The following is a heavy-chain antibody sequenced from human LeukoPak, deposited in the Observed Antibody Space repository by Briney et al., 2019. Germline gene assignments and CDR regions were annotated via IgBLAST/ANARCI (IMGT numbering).Heavy chain of an antibody. CDR2: MNPNSGNT. D-gene: IGHD3-22*01. J-gene: IGHJ4*02. CDR3: ATRRYYYDSSGYYYGFDY. CDR1: GYTFTGYY. V-gene: IGHV1-8*02. Sequence: RASVKVSCKASGYTFTGYYMHWVRQAPGQGLEWMGWMNPNSGNTGYAQKFQGRVTMTRNTSISTAYMELSSLRSEDTAVYYCATRRYYYDSSGYYYGFDYWGQGTLVTVSS.